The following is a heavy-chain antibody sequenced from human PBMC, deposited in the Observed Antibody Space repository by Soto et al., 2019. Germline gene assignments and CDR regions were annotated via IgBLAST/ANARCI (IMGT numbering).Heavy chain of an antibody. D-gene: IGHD3-10*01. CDR2: IYYSGST. J-gene: IGHJ5*02. CDR1: GGSISSYY. CDR3: ARDRITMVRGVIRGYWFDP. V-gene: IGHV4-59*01. Sequence: SETLSLTCTVSGGSISSYYWSWIRQPPGKGLEWIGYIYYSGSTNYNPSLKSRVTISVDASKNQFSLKLSSVTAADTAVYYRARDRITMVRGVIRGYWFDPWGQGTQVTVSS.